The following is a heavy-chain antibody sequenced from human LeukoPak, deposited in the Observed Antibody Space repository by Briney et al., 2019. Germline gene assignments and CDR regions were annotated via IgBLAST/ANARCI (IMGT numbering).Heavy chain of an antibody. CDR1: GFTFSRYD. CDR3: VRGGEIGFDS. J-gene: IGHJ5*01. V-gene: IGHV3-13*04. Sequence: PGGPLRLSCAASGFTFSRYDMHWVRQATGKVLEWISSIGTGGNTYYIGSAKGRFTISRENAKSSLYLQMNSLRAGDTAVYYCVRGGEIGFDSWGQGTLVTVSS. D-gene: IGHD3-16*01. CDR2: IGTGGNT.